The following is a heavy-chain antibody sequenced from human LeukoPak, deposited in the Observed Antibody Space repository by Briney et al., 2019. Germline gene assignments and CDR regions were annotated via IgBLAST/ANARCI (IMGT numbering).Heavy chain of an antibody. D-gene: IGHD2-15*01. Sequence: SETLSLTCTVSGGSISSYYWSWIRQPPGKGLEWIGYIYYSGSTNYNPSLKSRVTISVDTSKNQFSLKLSSVTAADTAVYYCARGGGNYYYYYMDVWGKGNTVTVSS. V-gene: IGHV4-59*01. CDR3: ARGGGNYYYYYMDV. J-gene: IGHJ6*03. CDR2: IYYSGST. CDR1: GGSISSYY.